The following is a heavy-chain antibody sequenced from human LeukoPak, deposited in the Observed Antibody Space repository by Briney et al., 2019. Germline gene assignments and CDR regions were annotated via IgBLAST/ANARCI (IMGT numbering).Heavy chain of an antibody. Sequence: PPETLSLTCAVSGGSISSGGYYWGWIRQPPGKGLEWIGYIYFGGSTYYNPSLKSRVTIPVDTSKNQFSLKLSSVTPTATAVYYWARTRGSSVDYWGQGTLVTVSS. D-gene: IGHD6-6*01. J-gene: IGHJ4*02. CDR2: IYFGGST. V-gene: IGHV4-30-4*07. CDR3: ARTRGSSVDY. CDR1: GGSISSGGYY.